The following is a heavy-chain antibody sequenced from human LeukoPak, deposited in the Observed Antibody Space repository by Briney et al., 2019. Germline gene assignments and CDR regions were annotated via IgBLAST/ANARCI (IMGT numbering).Heavy chain of an antibody. CDR2: IYTSGST. D-gene: IGHD4-17*01. V-gene: IGHV4-61*02. CDR1: GGSISSGSYY. CDR3: ARDFLDYAAFDI. J-gene: IGHJ3*02. Sequence: SETLSLTCTVSGGSISSGSYYWSWIRQPAGKGLEWIGRIYTSGSTNYNPSLKSRVTISVDTSKNQFSLKLSSVTAADTAVYYCARDFLDYAAFDIWGQGTMVTVSS.